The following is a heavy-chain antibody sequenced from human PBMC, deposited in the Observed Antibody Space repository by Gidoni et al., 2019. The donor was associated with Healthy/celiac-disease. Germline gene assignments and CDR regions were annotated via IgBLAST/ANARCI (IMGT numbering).Heavy chain of an antibody. Sequence: QVQLQQWGAGLLKPSETLSLPCAVHGGSFSGYYWSWIRQPPGKGLEWIGEINHSGSTNYNPSLKSLVTISVDTSKSQFSLKLSSVTAADTAVYYCARDKGIAARSWFDPWGQGTLVTVSS. J-gene: IGHJ5*02. D-gene: IGHD6-6*01. CDR1: GGSFSGYY. CDR3: ARDKGIAARSWFDP. CDR2: INHSGST. V-gene: IGHV4-34*01.